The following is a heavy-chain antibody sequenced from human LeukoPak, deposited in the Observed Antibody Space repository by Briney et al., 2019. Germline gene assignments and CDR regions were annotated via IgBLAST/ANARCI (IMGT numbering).Heavy chain of an antibody. Sequence: TSSETLSLTCTVSGDSVGSDNSYWRWIRQPAGKGLAWIGRIYADGSSTYNPSLKSRVTILVDTSKNQFSLRLSSMTAADTAVCYCARGYYYRTWGLGTLVTVSS. V-gene: IGHV4-61*02. J-gene: IGHJ4*02. CDR1: GDSVGSDNSY. D-gene: IGHD3-10*01. CDR3: ARGYYYRT. CDR2: IYADGSS.